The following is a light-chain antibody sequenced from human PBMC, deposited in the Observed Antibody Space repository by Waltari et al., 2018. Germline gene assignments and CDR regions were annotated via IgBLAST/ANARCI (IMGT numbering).Light chain of an antibody. CDR2: RNN. V-gene: IGLV1-47*01. CDR3: AVWDDSLSGRV. J-gene: IGLJ3*02. Sequence: QSVLTQPPSASGTPGQRVTISCSGSRSNIGNNYVYCYQQLPGTAPKLLIYRNNQRPSGGPDRFSGSKSGTSASLAISGLRSEDEADYYCAVWDDSLSGRVFGGGTKVTVL. CDR1: RSNIGNNY.